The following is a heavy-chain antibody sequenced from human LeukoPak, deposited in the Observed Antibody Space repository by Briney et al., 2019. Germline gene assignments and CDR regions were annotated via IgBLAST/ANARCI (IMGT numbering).Heavy chain of an antibody. J-gene: IGHJ3*02. D-gene: IGHD2-21*02. CDR3: ARDMGHIVVVTDAFDI. V-gene: IGHV1-69*04. CDR2: IIPILGIV. CDR1: GGTFSSYA. Sequence: SVKVSCKASGGTFSSYAISWVRQAPGQGLEWMGRIIPILGIVNYAQKFQGRVTITADKSTSTAYMELSSLRSEDTAVYYCARDMGHIVVVTDAFDIWGQGTMVTVSS.